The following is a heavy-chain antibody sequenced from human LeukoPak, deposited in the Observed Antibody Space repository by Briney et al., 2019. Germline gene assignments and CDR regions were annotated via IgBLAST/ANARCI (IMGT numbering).Heavy chain of an antibody. CDR2: IHYSGTT. CDR3: ARNLYDSSGSMGIYTFDS. V-gene: IGHV4-59*13. Sequence: SETLSLTRTVSGGSIGSYYWSWIRQPPGKGLEWIGYIHYSGTTNCNPTLKSRVTISVDTSKNQFSLKLTSVTAADTAVYYCARNLYDSSGSMGIYTFDSWGQGTLVIVSS. J-gene: IGHJ4*02. CDR1: GGSIGSYY. D-gene: IGHD3-22*01.